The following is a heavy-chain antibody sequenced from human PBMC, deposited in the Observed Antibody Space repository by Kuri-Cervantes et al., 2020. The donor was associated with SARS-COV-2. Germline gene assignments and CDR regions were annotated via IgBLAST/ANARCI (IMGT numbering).Heavy chain of an antibody. J-gene: IGHJ6*03. CDR1: GYTFTSYA. D-gene: IGHD3-3*01. CDR3: ARDSGITICGVVTNYYSYYMDV. V-gene: IGHV7-4-1*02. CDR2: NNTNTGNP. Sequence: ASVKVSCKSSGYTFTSYAMNWVRQAPGQGLEWMGWNNTNTGNPTYAQGFTGRFVFSLDTSVSTAYLQISSLKAEDTAVYYCARDSGITICGVVTNYYSYYMDVWGKGTTVTVSS.